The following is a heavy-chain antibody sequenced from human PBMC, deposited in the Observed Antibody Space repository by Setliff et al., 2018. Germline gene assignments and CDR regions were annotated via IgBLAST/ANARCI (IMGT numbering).Heavy chain of an antibody. D-gene: IGHD3-16*01. V-gene: IGHV4-4*07. J-gene: IGHJ6*02. CDR3: ARSMIQRNYYCGLDV. Sequence: SETLSLTCSVSGGSISSYFWNWVRQPAGKGLEWIGRIYSNENTNYNPSLKSRVTMSIDTSKNQLSLKPSSVTAADTAVYYCARSMIQRNYYCGLDVWGQGTTVTVSS. CDR1: GGSISSYF. CDR2: IYSNENT.